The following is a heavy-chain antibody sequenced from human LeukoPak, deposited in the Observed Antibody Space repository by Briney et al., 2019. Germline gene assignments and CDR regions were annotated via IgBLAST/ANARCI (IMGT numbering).Heavy chain of an antibody. Sequence: SETLSLTCTVSGGSISSSSYYWGWIRQPPGKGLEWIGSIYYSGSTYYNPSLKSRVTIPVDTSKNQFSLKQSSVTAADTAVYYCASQLGYCSGGSCLNAFDIWGQGTMVTVSS. CDR1: GGSISSSSYY. CDR3: ASQLGYCSGGSCLNAFDI. CDR2: IYYSGST. J-gene: IGHJ3*02. D-gene: IGHD2-15*01. V-gene: IGHV4-39*07.